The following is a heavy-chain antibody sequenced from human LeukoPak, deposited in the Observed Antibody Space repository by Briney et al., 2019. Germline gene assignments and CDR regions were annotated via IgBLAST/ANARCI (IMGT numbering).Heavy chain of an antibody. V-gene: IGHV1-2*02. D-gene: IGHD3-22*01. CDR1: GYTFTGYY. CDR2: INPNSGGT. CDR3: ARDYRYYGRSGYYPY. Sequence: ASVKVSCKAAGYTFTGYYVHRVRQAPGQGLEWMGWINPNSGGTNYAQKFQGRVTMTRDTSISTVYMELSRLRSDDTAVYYCARDYRYYGRSGYYPYWGQGILVTVSS. J-gene: IGHJ4*02.